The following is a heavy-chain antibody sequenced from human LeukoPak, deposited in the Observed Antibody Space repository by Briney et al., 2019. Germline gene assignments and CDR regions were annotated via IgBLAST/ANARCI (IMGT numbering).Heavy chain of an antibody. CDR1: GGTFGRYA. V-gene: IGHV1-69*13. Sequence: ASVKVSCKASGGTFGRYAINWVRQVPGQGPEWVGGISPVLDTANYAQKFQGRVTITADEPTNTAYMELSSLRSEDTAMYFCARSRGYFYYYMDVWGKGTTVTVSS. J-gene: IGHJ6*03. CDR3: ARSRGYFYYYMDV. CDR2: ISPVLDTA. D-gene: IGHD6-25*01.